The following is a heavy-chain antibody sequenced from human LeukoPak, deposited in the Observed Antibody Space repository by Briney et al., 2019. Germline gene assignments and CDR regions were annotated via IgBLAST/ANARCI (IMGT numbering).Heavy chain of an antibody. CDR3: ARSSNLHYFDY. CDR2: TYYRSKWYN. CDR1: GDSVSNNSAI. J-gene: IGHJ4*02. Sequence: QTLSLTCAISGDSVSNNSAIWIWIRQSPSRGLQWLGRTYYRSKWYNDYAVSVKSRITLNVDTSKNQFPLQLNSVTPEDTAVYYCARSSNLHYFDYWGQGTQVTVSS. V-gene: IGHV6-1*01.